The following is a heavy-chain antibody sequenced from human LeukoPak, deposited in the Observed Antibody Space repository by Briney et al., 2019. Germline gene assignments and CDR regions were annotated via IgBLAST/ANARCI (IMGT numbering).Heavy chain of an antibody. J-gene: IGHJ4*02. CDR2: ISAYNGNT. CDR3: ARGPITMIVVVTHREGDY. V-gene: IGHV1-18*01. D-gene: IGHD3-22*01. CDR1: GYTFTSYG. Sequence: GASVKVSCKASGYTFTSYGISWVRQAPGQGLEWMGWISAYNGNTNYAQKLQGRVTMTTDTSTSTAYMELRSLRSDDTAVYYCARGPITMIVVVTHREGDYWGQGTLVTVSS.